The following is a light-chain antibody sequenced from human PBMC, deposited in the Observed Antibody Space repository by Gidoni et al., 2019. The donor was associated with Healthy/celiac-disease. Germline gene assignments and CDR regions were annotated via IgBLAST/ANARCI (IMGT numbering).Light chain of an antibody. CDR3: QQSYSTPPVT. V-gene: IGKV1-39*01. CDR1: QSMSSY. Sequence: DIDMKQSPSPLSASVGDRVTITCRARQSMSSYLNWYKQKQGKGPQLLIYAPSSLQSGVPERFSGSGSGTDFSLTLSRLHHEDFATYSSQQSYSTPPVTFGQGTKVEIK. J-gene: IGKJ1*01. CDR2: APS.